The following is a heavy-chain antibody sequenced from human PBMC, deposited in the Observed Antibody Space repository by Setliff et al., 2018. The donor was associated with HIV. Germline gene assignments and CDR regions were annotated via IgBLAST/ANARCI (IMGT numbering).Heavy chain of an antibody. CDR3: ARVRPLGYCSTGACPPDY. J-gene: IGHJ4*02. CDR2: ITSRSADI. Sequence: GGSLRLSCAAPGFTFSTFSMSWVRQAPGKGLEWVSSITSRSADIYYADSVRGRFTISRDNARNSLLLQMNSLRADDTAVYYCARVRPLGYCSTGACPPDYWGQGTLVTVSS. D-gene: IGHD2-8*01. CDR1: GFTFSTFS. V-gene: IGHV3-21*01.